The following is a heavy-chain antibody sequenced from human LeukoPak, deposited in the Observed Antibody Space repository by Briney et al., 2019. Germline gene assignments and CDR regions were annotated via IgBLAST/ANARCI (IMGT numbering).Heavy chain of an antibody. D-gene: IGHD5-24*01. CDR3: ARDGSVEMATIFPFDY. CDR2: ISAYSGGT. Sequence: ASVKVSCKASGYTFTSYAITWVRQAPGQGLEWMGWISAYSGGTNYAQKFQGRVTMTRDTSISTAYMELSRLRSDDTAVYYCARDGSVEMATIFPFDYWGQGTLVTVSS. J-gene: IGHJ4*02. CDR1: GYTFTSYA. V-gene: IGHV1-2*02.